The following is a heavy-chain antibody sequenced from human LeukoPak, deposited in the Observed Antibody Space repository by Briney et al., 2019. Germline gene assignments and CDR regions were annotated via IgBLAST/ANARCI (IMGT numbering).Heavy chain of an antibody. CDR2: LYYSGST. V-gene: IGHV4-59*08. CDR1: GGSISSYY. J-gene: IGHJ6*02. CDR3: ARVPGVVVVAATSAYYYYGMDV. Sequence: SETLSLTCTVSGGSISSYYWSWVRQPPGKGLEWIAYLYYSGSTIYNPSLKSRVTISVDTSKNQFSLKLSSVTAADTAVYYCARVPGVVVVAATSAYYYYGMDVWGQGTTVTVSS. D-gene: IGHD2-15*01.